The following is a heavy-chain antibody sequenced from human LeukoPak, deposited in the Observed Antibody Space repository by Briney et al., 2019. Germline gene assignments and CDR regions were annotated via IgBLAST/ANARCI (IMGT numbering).Heavy chain of an antibody. CDR2: ISGSGGST. V-gene: IGHV3-23*01. CDR1: GFTFSSYA. J-gene: IGHJ4*02. Sequence: GGSLRLSCAASGFTFSSYAMSWVRQAPGKGLEWVSAISGSGGSTYYADSVKGRFTISRDNSKNTLYLQMNSLRAEDTAVYYCARVGRGHSGYDYWGQGTLVTVSS. CDR3: ARVGRGHSGYDY. D-gene: IGHD5-12*01.